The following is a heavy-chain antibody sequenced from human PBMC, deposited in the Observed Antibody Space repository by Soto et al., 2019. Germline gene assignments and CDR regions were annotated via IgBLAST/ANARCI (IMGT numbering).Heavy chain of an antibody. Sequence: GGSLRLSCAASGFTFSSYAMSWVRQAPGKGLEWVSAISGSGGSTYYADSVKGRFTISRDNSKNTLYLQMNSLRAEDTAVYYCAKTTPRVLRYFDWVGTDYYYGMDVWGQGTTVTGSS. V-gene: IGHV3-23*01. CDR2: ISGSGGST. D-gene: IGHD3-9*01. CDR1: GFTFSSYA. CDR3: AKTTPRVLRYFDWVGTDYYYGMDV. J-gene: IGHJ6*02.